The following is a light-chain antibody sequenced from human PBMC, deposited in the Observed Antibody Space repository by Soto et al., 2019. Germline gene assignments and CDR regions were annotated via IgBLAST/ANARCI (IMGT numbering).Light chain of an antibody. V-gene: IGKV1-5*03. Sequence: DIQMTQSPSSLSASVGDRVTITCRASQTISSRLAWYQQKPGQAPKLLIYKATNLQTGVASRFSGSGSGTDFSLTISGLQPDDFAVCYSQQYNEFQYSFGQGTRLDI. CDR1: QTISSR. J-gene: IGKJ2*01. CDR2: KAT. CDR3: QQYNEFQYS.